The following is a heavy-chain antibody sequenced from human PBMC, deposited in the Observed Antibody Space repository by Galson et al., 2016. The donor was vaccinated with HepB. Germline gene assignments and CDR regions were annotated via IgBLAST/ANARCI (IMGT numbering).Heavy chain of an antibody. CDR3: ARAVYSDTGGSSRYFDL. CDR2: IWFDGSEK. J-gene: IGHJ2*01. D-gene: IGHD3-10*01. V-gene: IGHV3-33*08. CDR1: AFNFNNYD. Sequence: SLRLSCAASAFNFNNYDIHWVRQAPGKGLEWVAVIWFDGSEKYYADSVEGRFTISGDNSEKTLFLQMDSLRGDDTAVYYCARAVYSDTGGSSRYFDLWGRGTLVTVSS.